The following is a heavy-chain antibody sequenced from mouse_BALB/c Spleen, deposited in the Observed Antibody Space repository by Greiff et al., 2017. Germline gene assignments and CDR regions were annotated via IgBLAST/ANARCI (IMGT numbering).Heavy chain of an antibody. Sequence: EVQVVESGGGLVQPGGSRKLSCAASGFTFSSFGMHWVRQAPEKGLEWVAYISSGSSTIYYADTVKGRFTISRDNPKNTLFLQMTSLRSEDTAMYYCAREGYGNYVFYAMDYWGQGTSVTVSS. CDR2: ISSGSSTI. V-gene: IGHV5-17*02. CDR1: GFTFSSFG. J-gene: IGHJ4*01. CDR3: AREGYGNYVFYAMDY. D-gene: IGHD2-10*02.